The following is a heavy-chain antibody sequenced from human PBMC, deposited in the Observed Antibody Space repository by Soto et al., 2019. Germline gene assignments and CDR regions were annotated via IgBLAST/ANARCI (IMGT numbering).Heavy chain of an antibody. D-gene: IGHD6-19*01. CDR2: ISGSGGST. CDR1: GFTFSSYA. V-gene: IGHV3-23*01. J-gene: IGHJ4*02. CDR3: ARRSSGWDFDY. Sequence: EVQLLESGGGLVQPGGSLRLSCAASGFTFSSYAMNWVRQAPGKGLEWVSVISGSGGSTYYADSVKGRFTISRDNSKNTLYLQMNSLRANDMAVYYCARRSSGWDFDYWGQGALVTVSS.